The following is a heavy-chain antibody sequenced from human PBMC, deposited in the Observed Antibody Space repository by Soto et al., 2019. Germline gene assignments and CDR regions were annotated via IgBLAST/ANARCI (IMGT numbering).Heavy chain of an antibody. CDR1: GFTFRSYA. V-gene: IGHV3-23*01. D-gene: IGHD3-22*01. J-gene: IGHJ4*02. Sequence: VVSLRLSFKSSGFTFRSYAMSWVRQAPGKGLEGVSGISDSGYITYYVDSKGRFTISRDNSKNTLYLQMNSQRAEDTAVYYCAKDVTYYSGSSGYYGLDNWGQGP. CDR3: AKDVTYYSGSSGYYGLDN. CDR2: ISDSGYIT.